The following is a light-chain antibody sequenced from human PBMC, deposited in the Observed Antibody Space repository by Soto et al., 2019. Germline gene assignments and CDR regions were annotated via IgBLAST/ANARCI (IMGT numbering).Light chain of an antibody. CDR2: SAF. CDR3: QYYGSSPRT. Sequence: EIVLTQSPGTLSLSPGERGTLSCRASQSVSSNYLAWYQQKPGQAPRLLIYSAFSRATGIPDRFSGSGSGAASTLTISRLAPEDFPAYYCQYYGSSPRTFGQGTKVEIK. J-gene: IGKJ1*01. CDR1: QSVSSNY. V-gene: IGKV3-20*01.